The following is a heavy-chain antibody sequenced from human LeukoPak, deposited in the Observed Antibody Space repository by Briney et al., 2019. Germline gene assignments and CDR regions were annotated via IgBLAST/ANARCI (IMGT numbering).Heavy chain of an antibody. CDR3: AREMDAD. V-gene: IGHV1-18*01. D-gene: IGHD3/OR15-3a*01. CDR1: GYTFTTYN. J-gene: IGHJ4*02. Sequence: GASVKVSCKASGYTFTTYNINWVRQAPGQGLEWMGWISPYNGNTNFAQKFQGRVTMTTDTSTSTAYMEVTSLRSDDTAVYYCAREMDADWGQGTLVTVSS. CDR2: ISPYNGNT.